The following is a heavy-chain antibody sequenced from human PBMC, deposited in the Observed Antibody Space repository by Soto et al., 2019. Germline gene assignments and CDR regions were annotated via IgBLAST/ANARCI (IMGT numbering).Heavy chain of an antibody. V-gene: IGHV1-46*01. CDR2: INPSDGRT. J-gene: IGHJ4*02. CDR1: AYTFTNYY. D-gene: IGHD1-26*01. CDR3: ARVSGSYWPFDY. Sequence: XSVKVSCKASAYTFTNYYIHWVRQAPGQGPEWMGIINPSDGRTTYTQKFQGRITMIRDTSTSTVYMELSSLRSEDTAVYYCARVSGSYWPFDYWGQGTQVTASS.